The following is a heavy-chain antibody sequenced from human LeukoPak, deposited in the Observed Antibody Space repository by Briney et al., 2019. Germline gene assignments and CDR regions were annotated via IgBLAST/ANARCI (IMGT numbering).Heavy chain of an antibody. CDR1: GFSVGSNA. J-gene: IGHJ4*02. D-gene: IGHD1-14*01. V-gene: IGHV3-23*01. Sequence: GGSLRLSCAASGFSVGSNAMFWVRQTPGKRLEWVSHFGGSGDSTYYADSVKGRFTISRDSSTNTFYLRMNSLRAEDTAVYYCAKARRGLGYYFDDWGQGTLVTVSS. CDR3: AKARRGLGYYFDD. CDR2: FGGSGDST.